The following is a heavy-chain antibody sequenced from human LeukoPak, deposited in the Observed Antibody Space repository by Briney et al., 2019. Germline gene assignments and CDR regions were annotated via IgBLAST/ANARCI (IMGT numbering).Heavy chain of an antibody. CDR2: IYSGGST. J-gene: IGHJ4*02. D-gene: IGHD4-11*01. CDR1: GFTVSSNY. V-gene: IGHV3-53*01. Sequence: GGSLRLSCAASGFTVSSNYMSWVRQAPGKGLEWVSVIYSGGSTYYADSVKGRFTISRDNSKNTLYLQMNSLRAEDTAVYYCARGHRSTRDFDYWGQGTLVTVSS. CDR3: ARGHRSTRDFDY.